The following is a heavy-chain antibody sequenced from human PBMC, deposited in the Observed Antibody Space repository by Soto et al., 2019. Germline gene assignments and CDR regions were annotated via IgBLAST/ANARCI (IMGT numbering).Heavy chain of an antibody. J-gene: IGHJ2*01. CDR1: GFTFNSYA. D-gene: IGHD6-19*01. V-gene: IGHV3-23*01. Sequence: PGGSLRLSCAASGFTFNSYAMSWVRQSPGKGLEWVSAISGSGGSTYYADSVKGRFTISRDNSKNTLYLQMNSLRAEDTAVYYCGGSPRNWYFDLWGRGTLVTVS. CDR2: ISGSGGST. CDR3: GGSPRNWYFDL.